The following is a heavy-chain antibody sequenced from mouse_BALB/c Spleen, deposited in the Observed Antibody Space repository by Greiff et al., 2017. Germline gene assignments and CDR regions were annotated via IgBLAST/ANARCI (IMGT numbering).Heavy chain of an antibody. J-gene: IGHJ1*01. CDR1: GYSFTGYF. CDR2: INPYNGDT. CDR3: ARPSLGYYGYDGYFDV. Sequence: EVQVVESGPELVKPGASVKISCKASGYSFTGYFMNWVMQSHGKSLEWIGRINPYNGDTFYNQKFKGKATLTVDKSSSTAHMELRSLASEDSAVYYCARPSLGYYGYDGYFDVWGAGTTVTVSS. D-gene: IGHD2-2*01. V-gene: IGHV1-20*02.